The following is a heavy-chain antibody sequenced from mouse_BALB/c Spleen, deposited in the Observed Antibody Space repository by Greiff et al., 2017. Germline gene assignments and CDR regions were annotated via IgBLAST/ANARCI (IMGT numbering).Heavy chain of an antibody. Sequence: LVKTGASVKISCKASGYSFTGYYMHWVKQSHGKSLAWIGYISCYNGATSYNQKFKGKATFTVDTSSSTAYMQFNSLTSEDSAVYYCARYGNYWYFDVWGAGTTVTVSS. CDR3: ARYGNYWYFDV. CDR1: GYSFTGYY. CDR2: ISCYNGAT. J-gene: IGHJ1*01. D-gene: IGHD2-1*01. V-gene: IGHV1S34*01.